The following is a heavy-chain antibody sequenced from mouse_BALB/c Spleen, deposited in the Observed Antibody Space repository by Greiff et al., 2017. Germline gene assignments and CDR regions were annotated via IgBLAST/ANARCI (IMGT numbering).Heavy chain of an antibody. Sequence: VKLVESGPGLVAPSQSLSITCTVSGFSLTGYGVNWVRQPPGKGLEWLGMIWGDGSTDYNSALKSRLSISKDNSKSQVFLKMNSLQTDDTARYYCARDRQLGLRSDAMDYWGQGTSVTVSS. CDR2: IWGDGST. CDR1: GFSLTGYG. J-gene: IGHJ4*01. CDR3: ARDRQLGLRSDAMDY. V-gene: IGHV2-6-7*01. D-gene: IGHD3-2*01.